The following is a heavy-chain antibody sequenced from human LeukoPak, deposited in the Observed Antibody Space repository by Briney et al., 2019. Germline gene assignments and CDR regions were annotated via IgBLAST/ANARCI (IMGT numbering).Heavy chain of an antibody. CDR3: ARLSTAVGGGDY. CDR2: IKQDGSEK. J-gene: IGHJ4*02. CDR1: GLAFTNSW. V-gene: IGHV3-7*01. D-gene: IGHD6-19*01. Sequence: GGSLRLSCAASGLAFTNSWMSSVRQTPGEGLEWVANIKQDGSEKYYVDSVKGRFTISRDNPKNSLYLQMNSLTAEDTALYYCARLSTAVGGGDYWGQGTLVTVSS.